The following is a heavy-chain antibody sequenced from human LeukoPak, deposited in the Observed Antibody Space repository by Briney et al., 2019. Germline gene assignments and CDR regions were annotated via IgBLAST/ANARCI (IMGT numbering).Heavy chain of an antibody. J-gene: IGHJ6*02. CDR2: IYTSGST. CDR3: ARERLGYCTNGVCYKGGAYYYYGMDV. V-gene: IGHV4-4*07. Sequence: SETLSLTCTVSGGSISSYYWSWIRQPAGKGLGWIWRIYTSGSTTYNPSLKSRVTMSVDTSKNQFSLKLSSVTAADTAVYYCARERLGYCTNGVCYKGGAYYYYGMDVWGQGTTVTVSS. D-gene: IGHD2-8*01. CDR1: GGSISSYY.